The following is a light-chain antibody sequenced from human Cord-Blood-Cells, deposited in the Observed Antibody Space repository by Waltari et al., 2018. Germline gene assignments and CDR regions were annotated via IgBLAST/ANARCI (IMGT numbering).Light chain of an antibody. CDR3: QQRSNWLT. CDR1: QSVSSY. CDR2: DAS. V-gene: IGKV3-11*01. Sequence: ELVLTQSPATLSLSPGERATLSCRSSQSVSSYLAWYQQRPGQAPRLRISDASNRATGIPARFSGSGSGTDFTLTISSLEPEDFAVYYCQQRSNWLTFGGGNKVEIK. J-gene: IGKJ4*01.